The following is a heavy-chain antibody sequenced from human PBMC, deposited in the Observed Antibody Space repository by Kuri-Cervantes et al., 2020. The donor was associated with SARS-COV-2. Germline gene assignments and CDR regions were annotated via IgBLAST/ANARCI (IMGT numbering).Heavy chain of an antibody. CDR3: ARVGVTMVRGVSYYFDY. CDR1: GFTFSAYD. Sequence: GGSLRLSCATSGFTFSAYDMNWVRQAPGKGLERVSGFSNSGGPTYYADAVKGRFTISGDNSKNTLYLQMNSLRAEDTAVYYCARVGVTMVRGVSYYFDYWGQGTLVTVSS. V-gene: IGHV3-23*01. D-gene: IGHD3-10*01. CDR2: FSNSGGPT. J-gene: IGHJ4*02.